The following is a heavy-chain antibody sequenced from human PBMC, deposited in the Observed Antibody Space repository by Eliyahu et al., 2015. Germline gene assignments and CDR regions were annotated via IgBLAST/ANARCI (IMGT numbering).Heavy chain of an antibody. Sequence: QVQLQQWXAGLLKPSETLSLTCXVYGGSFSGYYWSWIRQPPGKGLEWIGEINHSGSTNYNPSLKSRVTISVDTSKNQFSLKLSSVTAADTAVYYCARGRIRWELLSLTTYYFDYWGQGTLVTVSS. D-gene: IGHD1-26*01. J-gene: IGHJ4*02. V-gene: IGHV4-34*01. CDR1: GGSFSGYY. CDR3: ARGRIRWELLSLTTYYFDY. CDR2: INHSGST.